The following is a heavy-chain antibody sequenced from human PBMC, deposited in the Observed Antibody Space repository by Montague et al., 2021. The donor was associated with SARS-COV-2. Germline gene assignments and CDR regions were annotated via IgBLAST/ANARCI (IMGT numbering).Heavy chain of an antibody. CDR2: IYDSGST. D-gene: IGHD5-12*01. Sequence: SETLSLTCTVSGGSISSNNYYWDWIRQPPGKGLEWIGSIYDSGSTYYNPSLKSRVTISVDTSKNHFSLKLNSVTAADTAVYYCARRGRKLLPVATTIGGFDNWGQGTMVTVSS. CDR3: ARRGRKLLPVATTIGGFDN. CDR1: GGSISSNNYY. J-gene: IGHJ3*02. V-gene: IGHV4-39*02.